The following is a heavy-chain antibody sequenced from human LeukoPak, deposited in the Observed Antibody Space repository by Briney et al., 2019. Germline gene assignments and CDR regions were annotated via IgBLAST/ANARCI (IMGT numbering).Heavy chain of an antibody. V-gene: IGHV4-4*09. J-gene: IGHJ2*01. CDR1: GGSITDYY. Sequence: PSQTLSLTCTVSGGSITDYYYNWIPHPPGQGQGLEWIGFISPGGNTNYNPSLKSRVSISVDKSKNQCSLKVTSVAAADTAIYYCARLAIRSTWYFDLWGRGTLVTVSS. CDR3: ARLAIRSTWYFDL. CDR2: ISPGGNT. D-gene: IGHD3-10*01.